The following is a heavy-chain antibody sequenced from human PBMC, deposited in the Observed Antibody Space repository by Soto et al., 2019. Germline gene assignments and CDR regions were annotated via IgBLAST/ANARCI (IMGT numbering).Heavy chain of an antibody. D-gene: IGHD3-16*01. J-gene: IGHJ4*02. CDR1: VFTFTNYY. V-gene: IGHV1-46*01. CDR2: INPSGGGT. Sequence: QVQLVQSGAEVKKPGASVKVSCKASVFTFTNYYIHWVRQAPGQGLEWMGLINPSGGGTFYAQKFQGRVPVTRDTSTGTGYMELSNLRSEDTAVYFCARDSGDTTLRQWGRSFHYWGQGTLVTVSS. CDR3: ARDSGDTTLRQWGRSFHY.